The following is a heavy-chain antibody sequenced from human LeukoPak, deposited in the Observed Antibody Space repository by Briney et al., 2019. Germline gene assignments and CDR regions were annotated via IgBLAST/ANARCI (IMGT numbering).Heavy chain of an antibody. V-gene: IGHV1-69*02. D-gene: IGHD6-19*01. Sequence: SVKVSCKASGGTFSSYTISWVRQAPGQGLEWMGRIIPILGIANYTQKFQGRVTITADKSTSTAYMELSSLRSEDTAVYYCATLAVAGTARDYWGQGTLVTVSS. J-gene: IGHJ4*02. CDR1: GGTFSSYT. CDR2: IIPILGIA. CDR3: ATLAVAGTARDY.